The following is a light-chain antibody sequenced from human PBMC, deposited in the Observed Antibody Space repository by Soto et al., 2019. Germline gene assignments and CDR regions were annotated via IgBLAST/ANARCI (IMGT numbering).Light chain of an antibody. J-gene: IGKJ1*01. Sequence: IHMNQAPSTLCASVGDRVTITCRASQNINSWLAWYQQRPAKPPNLLIYKASTLASGVPSRFSGSGSGTEFTPTINSLQPDDFATYYCQQYPIYSGTFGQGTKVDIK. CDR2: KAS. V-gene: IGKV1-5*03. CDR1: QNINSW. CDR3: QQYPIYSGT.